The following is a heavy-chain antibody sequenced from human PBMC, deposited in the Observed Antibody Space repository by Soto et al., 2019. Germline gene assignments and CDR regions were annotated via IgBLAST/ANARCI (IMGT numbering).Heavy chain of an antibody. CDR2: IIPIFGTA. V-gene: IGHV1-69*12. Sequence: QVQLVQSGAEAKKPGSSVKVSCKASGGTFSSYAISWVRQAPGQGLEWMGGIIPIFGTANYAQKFQGRVTIPADESASTAYMELSSLRAEDTGVYYCAREDPEERWLQPLDYWGQGTLVTVSS. CDR1: GGTFSSYA. D-gene: IGHD5-12*01. J-gene: IGHJ4*02. CDR3: AREDPEERWLQPLDY.